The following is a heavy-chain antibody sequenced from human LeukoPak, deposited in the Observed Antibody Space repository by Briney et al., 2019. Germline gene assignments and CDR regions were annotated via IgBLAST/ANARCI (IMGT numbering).Heavy chain of an antibody. Sequence: ASVKVSCKASGYTFTSYYVHWVRQAPGQGLEWMGIINPSGGNTTYAQNFQGRITMTTDTSTSTAYMELRSLRSDDTAVYYCARAGERDYYDSSGYRWGAFDIWGQGTMVTVSS. CDR1: GYTFTSYY. D-gene: IGHD3-22*01. CDR2: INPSGGNT. J-gene: IGHJ3*02. V-gene: IGHV1-46*01. CDR3: ARAGERDYYDSSGYRWGAFDI.